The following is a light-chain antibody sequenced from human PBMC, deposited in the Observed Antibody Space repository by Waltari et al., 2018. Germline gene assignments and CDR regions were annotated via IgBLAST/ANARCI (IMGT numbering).Light chain of an antibody. V-gene: IGLV2-23*02. Sequence: QSALTQPASVSGSPGQSITIYCTGTSSDVGSYNLVSWYQRHPGKAPKLMIYEVSKRPSGVANRFSGSKSGNTASLTISGLQAEDEAYYYCCSYAGSSTFVFGGGTKLTVL. CDR2: EVS. CDR3: CSYAGSSTFV. J-gene: IGLJ2*01. CDR1: SSDVGSYNL.